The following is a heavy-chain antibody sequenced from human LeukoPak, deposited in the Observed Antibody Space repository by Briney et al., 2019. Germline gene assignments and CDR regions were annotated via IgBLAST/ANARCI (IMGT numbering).Heavy chain of an antibody. D-gene: IGHD3-10*01. Sequence: GGSLRLACAASGFTVSRNYMSWVRQAPGKGLEWIGFIRNRAKSGATEYATSLKGSFTISRDDSNSLAYLQMNSLNTEDTARYYCTRGGTWGLHLDWGQGTLVTVSS. CDR2: IRNRAKSGAT. V-gene: IGHV3-71*01. J-gene: IGHJ4*02. CDR1: GFTVSRNY. CDR3: TRGGTWGLHLD.